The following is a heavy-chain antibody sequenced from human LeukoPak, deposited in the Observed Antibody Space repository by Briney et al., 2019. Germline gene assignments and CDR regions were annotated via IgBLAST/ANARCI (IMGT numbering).Heavy chain of an antibody. Sequence: DSKTAGGTTDSAAPVKGRFTISRDDSKTTLYLQMNSLKTEDTGVYYCTTWIYNILTGYNGYWGQGTLVTVSS. D-gene: IGHD3-9*01. CDR3: TTWIYNILTGYNGY. J-gene: IGHJ4*02. V-gene: IGHV3-15*04. CDR2: DSKTAGGTT.